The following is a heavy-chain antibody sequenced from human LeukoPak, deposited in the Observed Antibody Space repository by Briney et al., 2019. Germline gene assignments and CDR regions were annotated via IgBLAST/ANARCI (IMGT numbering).Heavy chain of an antibody. Sequence: GGSLRLPCAASGFTFSGYSMHWARQAPGKGLEWVAIIRNDGSVKYYVDSAKGRFTISRDNSENTLYLQMDSLRAEDTAVYFCARGSGSGSFLIDNWGQGTLVTVSS. D-gene: IGHD3-10*01. CDR2: IRNDGSVK. CDR1: GFTFSGYS. CDR3: ARGSGSGSFLIDN. J-gene: IGHJ4*02. V-gene: IGHV3-30*04.